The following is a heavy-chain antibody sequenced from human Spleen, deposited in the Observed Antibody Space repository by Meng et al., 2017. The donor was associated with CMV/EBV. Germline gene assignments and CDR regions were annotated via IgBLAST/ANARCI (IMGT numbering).Heavy chain of an antibody. V-gene: IGHV1-2*02. CDR2: IHTNTGST. Sequence: KDSGSTITGYEINWVRQALGQGLEWMGGIHTNTGSTKYAQKFQGRVTMTRDTSINTAYMELSRLRSDDTAIFYCARVIAVAGTAPFDFWGQGTLVTVSS. D-gene: IGHD6-19*01. CDR1: GSTITGYE. CDR3: ARVIAVAGTAPFDF. J-gene: IGHJ4*02.